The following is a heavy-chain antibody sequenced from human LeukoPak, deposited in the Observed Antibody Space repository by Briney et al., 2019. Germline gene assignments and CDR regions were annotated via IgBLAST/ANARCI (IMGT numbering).Heavy chain of an antibody. D-gene: IGHD2-21*02. CDR2: IYYSGTT. Sequence: PSETLSLTCSVSGGSISSSDHFWGWIRQPLGKGLEWIGSIYYSGTTYYNPSLKSRVTISVDMSKNQFSLKLSSVTAADTAVYYCARHSDRTAYTAKGFDYWGQGTLVTVSS. J-gene: IGHJ4*02. V-gene: IGHV4-39*01. CDR1: GGSISSSDHF. CDR3: ARHSDRTAYTAKGFDY.